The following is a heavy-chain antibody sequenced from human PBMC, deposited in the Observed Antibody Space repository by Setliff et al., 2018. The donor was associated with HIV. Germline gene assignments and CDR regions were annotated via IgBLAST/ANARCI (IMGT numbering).Heavy chain of an antibody. CDR1: GDAFSRYA. V-gene: IGHV1-69*05. J-gene: IGHJ4*02. D-gene: IGHD1-26*01. CDR3: ARVTTSGRGSYLY. CDR2: IVPILGPA. Sequence: SVKVSCKASGDAFSRYAISWVRQAPGQGLEWMGGIVPILGPANYAQKFQGRVTITTDESTYTAYMELSSLTSEETAVYYCARVTTSGRGSYLYWGQGTLVTVS.